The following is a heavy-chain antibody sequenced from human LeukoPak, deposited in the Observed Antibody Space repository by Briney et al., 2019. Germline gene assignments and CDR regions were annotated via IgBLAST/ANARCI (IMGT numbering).Heavy chain of an antibody. V-gene: IGHV3-53*01. CDR1: GFTVSSNY. J-gene: IGHJ4*02. CDR2: IYSGGST. CDR3: ARVVVEATTRYFDY. D-gene: IGHD1-26*01. Sequence: PGGSLRLSCAASGFTVSSNYMIWVRQAPGKGLEWVSVIYSGGSTYYADSVKGRFTISRDNSKNTLFLQMNSLRAEDTAVYYCARVVVEATTRYFDYWGQGTPVTVSS.